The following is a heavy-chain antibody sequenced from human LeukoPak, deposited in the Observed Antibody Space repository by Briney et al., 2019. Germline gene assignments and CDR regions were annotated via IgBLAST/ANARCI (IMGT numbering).Heavy chain of an antibody. CDR2: IYTSGST. Sequence: SETLSLTCTVSGGSISSYYWSWIRQPAGKGLEWIGRIYTSGSTNYNPSLKSRVTMSVDTSKNQFSLKLSSVTAADTAVYYCARVQQQLPYYYYYMDVWGKGTTVTVSS. CDR3: ARVQQQLPYYYYYMDV. J-gene: IGHJ6*03. CDR1: GGSISSYY. V-gene: IGHV4-4*07. D-gene: IGHD6-13*01.